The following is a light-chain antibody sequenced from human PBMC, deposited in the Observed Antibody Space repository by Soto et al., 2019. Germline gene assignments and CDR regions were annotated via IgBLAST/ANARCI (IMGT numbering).Light chain of an antibody. J-gene: IGKJ5*01. CDR3: QQYDNWPIT. Sequence: EIVMTQSPATLSVSRGERATLSCRASQSVNSNLAWYQQKPGQAPRLLIYGASTRATGVPARFSVSGSGTEFTLTISSLQSEDFAVYYCQQYDNWPITFGQGTRLDI. CDR2: GAS. V-gene: IGKV3-15*01. CDR1: QSVNSN.